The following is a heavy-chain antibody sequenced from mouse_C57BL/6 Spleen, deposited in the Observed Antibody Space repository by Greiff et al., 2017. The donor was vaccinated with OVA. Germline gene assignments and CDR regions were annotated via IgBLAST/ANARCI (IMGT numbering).Heavy chain of an antibody. CDR3: ARGVGSSYDDY. CDR1: GFNIKDYY. Sequence: EVQLQQSGAELVKPGASVKLSCTASGFNIKDYYMHWVKQRTEQGLEWIGRIDPEDGDTKYAPKFQGKATITADTSSNTAYLQLSSLTSEDTAVYYCARGVGSSYDDYWGQGTTLTVSS. CDR2: IDPEDGDT. D-gene: IGHD1-1*01. J-gene: IGHJ2*01. V-gene: IGHV14-2*01.